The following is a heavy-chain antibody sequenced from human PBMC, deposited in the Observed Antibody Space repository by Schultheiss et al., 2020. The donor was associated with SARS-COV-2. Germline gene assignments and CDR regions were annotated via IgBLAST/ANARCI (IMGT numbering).Heavy chain of an antibody. Sequence: SETLSLTCTVSGGSVSSGSYYWSWIRQPPGKGLEWIGYIYYSGSTNYNPSLKSRVTMSVDTSKNQFSLKLSSVTAADTAVYYCARDRGYCSGGSCYSTPHFDYWGQGTLVTVSS. CDR1: GGSVSSGSYY. J-gene: IGHJ4*02. V-gene: IGHV4-61*01. CDR3: ARDRGYCSGGSCYSTPHFDY. D-gene: IGHD2-15*01. CDR2: IYYSGST.